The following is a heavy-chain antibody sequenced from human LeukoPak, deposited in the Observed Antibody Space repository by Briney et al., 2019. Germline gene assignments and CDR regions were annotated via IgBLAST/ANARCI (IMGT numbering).Heavy chain of an antibody. CDR3: ARHRDFWSAYTYDAFDI. V-gene: IGHV5-51*01. J-gene: IGHJ3*02. Sequence: PGESLKISCKGSGYIFTTSWIGWVRQMPGKGLEWMGIIYPGDSDTRYSPSFQGQVTISADKSITTAYLQWSSLKASDTAMYYCARHRDFWSAYTYDAFDIWGQGTMVTVSS. CDR2: IYPGDSDT. CDR1: GYIFTTSW. D-gene: IGHD3-3*01.